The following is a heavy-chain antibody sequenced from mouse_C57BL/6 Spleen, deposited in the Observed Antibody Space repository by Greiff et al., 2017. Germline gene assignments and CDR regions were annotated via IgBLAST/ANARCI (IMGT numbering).Heavy chain of an antibody. CDR3: TTHGSNWYFDV. V-gene: IGHV14-4*01. J-gene: IGHJ1*03. CDR2: IDPENGDT. D-gene: IGHD1-1*01. CDR1: GFNIKDDY. Sequence: VQLKASGAELVRPGASVKLSCTASGFNIKDDYMHWVKQRPEQGLEWIGWIDPENGDTEYASKFQGKATITADTSSNTAYLQLSSLTSEDTAVYYCTTHGSNWYFDVWGTGTTVTVSS.